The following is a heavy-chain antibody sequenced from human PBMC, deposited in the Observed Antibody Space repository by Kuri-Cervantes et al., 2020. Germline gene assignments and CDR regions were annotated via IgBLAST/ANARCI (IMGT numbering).Heavy chain of an antibody. J-gene: IGHJ6*02. CDR1: GFTFSSYG. Sequence: GESLKISCAASGFTFSSYGMHWVRQAPGKGLEWVAVIYSGGSTYYADSVKGRFTISRDNSKNTLYLQMNSLRAEDTAVYYCARDRVLRFSGGFGGYYGMDVWGQGTTVTVSS. CDR2: IYSGGST. V-gene: IGHV3-NL1*01. CDR3: ARDRVLRFSGGFGGYYGMDV. D-gene: IGHD3-3*01.